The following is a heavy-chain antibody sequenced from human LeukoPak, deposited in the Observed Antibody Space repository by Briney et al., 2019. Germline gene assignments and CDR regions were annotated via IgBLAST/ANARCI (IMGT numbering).Heavy chain of an antibody. Sequence: ASVKVSCKASGYTFTGYYMHWVRQAPGQGLEWMGRINPNSGGTNYAQKFQGRVTMTRDTSSSTAYMELSRLRSDDTAVYYCARGYSSGWHRPEDDYWGQGTLVTVSS. D-gene: IGHD6-19*01. J-gene: IGHJ4*02. CDR1: GYTFTGYY. V-gene: IGHV1-2*06. CDR3: ARGYSSGWHRPEDDY. CDR2: INPNSGGT.